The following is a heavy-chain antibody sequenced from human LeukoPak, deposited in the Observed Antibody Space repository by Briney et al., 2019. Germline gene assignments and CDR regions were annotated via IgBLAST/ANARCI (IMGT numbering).Heavy chain of an antibody. CDR3: ARDSGSTYWAYS. CDR2: IHKDGTT. D-gene: IGHD2-15*01. CDR1: GFSVSENY. J-gene: IGHJ4*02. Sequence: TGGSLRLSCATSGFSVSENYMSWVRQAPGKGLEWVSVIHKDGTTDYADSVKGRFTISRDIAENTLSLQMNSLRADDAAVYFCARDSGSTYWAYSWGQGTLVTV. V-gene: IGHV3-66*02.